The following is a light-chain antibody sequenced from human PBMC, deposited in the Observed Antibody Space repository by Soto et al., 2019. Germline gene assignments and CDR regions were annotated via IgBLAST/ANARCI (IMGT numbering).Light chain of an antibody. CDR3: RSLPGIFFV. CDR2: EVS. V-gene: IGLV2-8*01. Sequence: QSALTQPPSASGSPGQSVTISCTGTSSDVGGYNYVSWYQQHPGKAPKLMIYEVSKRPSGVPDRFSGSKSGNTASLTVSGFQFEVVVIYYSRSLPGIFFVFVPGTKVTV. J-gene: IGLJ1*01. CDR1: SSDVGGYNY.